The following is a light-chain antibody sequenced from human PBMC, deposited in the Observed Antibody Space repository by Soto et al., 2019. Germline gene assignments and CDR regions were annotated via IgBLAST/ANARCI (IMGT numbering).Light chain of an antibody. CDR2: AAS. CDR3: QQYGTLPLT. CDR1: KSLPGNS. V-gene: IGKV3-20*01. Sequence: EIVLTQSPGTFSFPRGAKPTFSARASKSLPGNSLAWYHHKAGQAPRLLIYAASSRATGIPDRFSGSASGTDFTLTISRLEPEDFAVYYCQQYGTLPLTFGGGTKVDIK. J-gene: IGKJ4*01.